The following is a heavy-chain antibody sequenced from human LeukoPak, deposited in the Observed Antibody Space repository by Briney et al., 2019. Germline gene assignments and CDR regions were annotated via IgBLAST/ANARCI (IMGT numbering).Heavy chain of an antibody. CDR2: INHSGGT. CDR1: GGSFSGYY. CDR3: ARGEVGATTPLIDYFDY. J-gene: IGHJ4*02. Sequence: SETLSLTCAVYGGSFSGYYWSWIRQPPGKGLEWIGEINHSGGTNYNPSLKSRVTISVDTSKNQFSLKLSSVTAADTAVYYCARGEVGATTPLIDYFDYWGQGTLVTVSS. V-gene: IGHV4-34*01. D-gene: IGHD1-26*01.